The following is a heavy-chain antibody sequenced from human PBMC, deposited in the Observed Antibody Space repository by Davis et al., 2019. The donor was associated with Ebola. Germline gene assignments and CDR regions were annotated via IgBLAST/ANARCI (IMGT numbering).Heavy chain of an antibody. Sequence: GGSLRLSCAASGFTFSSYAMHWVRQATGKGLEWVSAIGTAGDTYYPGSVKGRLTISRENAKNSLYLQMNSLRAGDTAVYYCARGVAGRVRGVPWAMDVWGQGTTVTVSS. J-gene: IGHJ6*02. V-gene: IGHV3-13*01. CDR2: IGTAGDT. CDR3: ARGVAGRVRGVPWAMDV. CDR1: GFTFSSYA. D-gene: IGHD3-10*01.